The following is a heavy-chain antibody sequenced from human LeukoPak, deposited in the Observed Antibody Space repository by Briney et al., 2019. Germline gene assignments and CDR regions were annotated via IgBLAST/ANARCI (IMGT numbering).Heavy chain of an antibody. Sequence: GGSLRLSCAASEFDFSSHAMTWVRQAPGKGLEWVSAISISGSKTYYADSVKGRFTISRDNSKNTLYLQMNSLRAEDTGVYYCAKDHYWSIDYWGRGTLVTVSS. CDR3: AKDHYWSIDY. CDR1: EFDFSSHA. D-gene: IGHD3-3*01. V-gene: IGHV3-23*01. CDR2: ISISGSKT. J-gene: IGHJ4*02.